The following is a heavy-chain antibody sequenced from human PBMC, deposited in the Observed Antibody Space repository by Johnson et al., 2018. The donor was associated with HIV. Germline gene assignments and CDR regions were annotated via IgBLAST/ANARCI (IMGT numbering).Heavy chain of an antibody. Sequence: QVQLVESGGGVVQPGRSLRLSCAASGFTFSSYGMHWVRQAPGKGLEWVAVISYDGSNKYSADPVKGRFTTSRDNSKNTLYLQMNSLRAEDTAVYYCAKSGLFVLVVYAPDVFDIWGQGTMVTVSS. CDR3: AKSGLFVLVVYAPDVFDI. CDR1: GFTFSSYG. D-gene: IGHD2-8*02. J-gene: IGHJ3*02. CDR2: ISYDGSNK. V-gene: IGHV3-30*18.